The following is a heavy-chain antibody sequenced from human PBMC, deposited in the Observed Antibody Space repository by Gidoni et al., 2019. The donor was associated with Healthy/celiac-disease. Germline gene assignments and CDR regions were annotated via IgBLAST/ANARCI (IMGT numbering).Heavy chain of an antibody. D-gene: IGHD3-22*01. V-gene: IGHV3-9*01. CDR3: AKVVDSSGWYFDL. Sequence: EVQLVESGGGLVQPGRSLRLSCAASGFTFDDYAMHWVRQAPGKGLEWVSGISWNSGSIGYADSVKGRFTISRDNAKNSLYLQMNSLRAEDTALYYCAKVVDSSGWYFDLWGRGTLVTVSS. CDR1: GFTFDDYA. CDR2: ISWNSGSI. J-gene: IGHJ2*01.